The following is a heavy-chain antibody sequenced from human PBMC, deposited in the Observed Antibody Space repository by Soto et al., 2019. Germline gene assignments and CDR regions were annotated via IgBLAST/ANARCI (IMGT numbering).Heavy chain of an antibody. V-gene: IGHV3-21*01. J-gene: IGHJ3*02. CDR2: ISSSSSYI. Sequence: GGSLRLSCAASGFTFSSYSMNWVRQAPGKGLEWVSSISSSSSYIYYADSVKGRFTISRDNAKNSLYLQMNSLRAEDTAVYYCARSFVAAAGELNAFDIWGQGTMVTVSS. D-gene: IGHD6-13*01. CDR1: GFTFSSYS. CDR3: ARSFVAAAGELNAFDI.